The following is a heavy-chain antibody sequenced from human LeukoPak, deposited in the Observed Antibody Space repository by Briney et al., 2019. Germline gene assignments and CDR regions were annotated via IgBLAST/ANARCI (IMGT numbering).Heavy chain of an antibody. Sequence: GGSLRLSCVASGFTFSSYGMHWVRQAPGKGLEWVAIIWYDGSNKYYADSVKGRFTISRDNSKNTLYLQMNSLRAEDTAVYYCAREGPGRYFDYWGQGTLVTVSS. V-gene: IGHV3-33*01. CDR1: GFTFSSYG. D-gene: IGHD1-26*01. CDR3: AREGPGRYFDY. J-gene: IGHJ4*02. CDR2: IWYDGSNK.